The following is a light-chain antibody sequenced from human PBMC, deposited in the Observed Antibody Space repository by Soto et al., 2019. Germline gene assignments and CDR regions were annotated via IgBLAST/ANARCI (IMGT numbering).Light chain of an antibody. CDR3: MQGKHWHPIT. V-gene: IGKV2-30*01. J-gene: IGKJ3*01. Sequence: DVVLTQSPRALPVTLGQPASISCRSSQSLVYRDGNTYLNWCHQRPGQAPRRLIYRVSNRDSGVPDRFIGSGSGTDFTLTISRVEAEDVGIYYCMQGKHWHPITFGHGTKVDIK. CDR1: QSLVYRDGNTY. CDR2: RVS.